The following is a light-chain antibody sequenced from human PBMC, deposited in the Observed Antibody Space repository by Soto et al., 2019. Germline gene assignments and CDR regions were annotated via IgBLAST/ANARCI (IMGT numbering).Light chain of an antibody. J-gene: IGLJ2*01. CDR1: SSGVGGYTF. CDR3: SSYADSSNLVL. V-gene: IGLV2-8*01. Sequence: QSVLTQPPSASESPGQSVTISCTGASSGVGGYTFVSWYQQFPGRAPKLLLYEVSKRPSGVPDRFSGSNSGNTAYLTVSGLQPDDEADYYCSSYADSSNLVLFGGGTQLTVL. CDR2: EVS.